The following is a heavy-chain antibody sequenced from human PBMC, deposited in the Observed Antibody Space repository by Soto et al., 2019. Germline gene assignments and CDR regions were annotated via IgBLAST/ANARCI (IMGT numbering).Heavy chain of an antibody. CDR3: ARDYEDWNDYYYGMDV. CDR1: GFTFSSYE. CDR2: ISSSGSTI. Sequence: GGSLRLSCAASGFTFSSYEMNWVRQAPGKGLEWVSYISSSGSTIYYADSVKGRFTISRDNAKNSLYLQMNSLRAEDTAVYYCARDYEDWNDYYYGMDVWGQGTTVTVSS. D-gene: IGHD1-1*01. V-gene: IGHV3-48*03. J-gene: IGHJ6*02.